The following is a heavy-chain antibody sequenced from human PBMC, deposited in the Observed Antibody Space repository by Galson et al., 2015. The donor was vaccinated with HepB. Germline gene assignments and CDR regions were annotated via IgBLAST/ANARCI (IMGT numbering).Heavy chain of an antibody. CDR3: ASGDYYGSGSY. D-gene: IGHD3-10*01. V-gene: IGHV4-59*01. J-gene: IGHJ4*02. CDR2: IYYSGST. Sequence: ETLYLTCTVSGGSISSYYWSWIRQPPGKGLEWVGYIYYSGSTNYNPSLKGRVTISVDTSKNQFSLKLSSVTAADTAVYYCASGDYYGSGSYWGQGTLVTVSS. CDR1: GGSISSYY.